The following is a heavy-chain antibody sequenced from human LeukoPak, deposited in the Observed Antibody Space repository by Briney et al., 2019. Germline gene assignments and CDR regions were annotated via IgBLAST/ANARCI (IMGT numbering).Heavy chain of an antibody. V-gene: IGHV4-30-2*01. CDR3: AWSLRFLESPPVG. J-gene: IGHJ4*02. CDR1: GGSISSGGYY. CDR2: IYHSGST. D-gene: IGHD3-3*01. Sequence: NPSETLSLTCTVSGGSISSGGYYWSWIRQPPGKGLEWIGYIYHSGSTYYNPSLKSRVTISVDRSKNQFSLKLSSVTAADTAVYYCAWSLRFLESPPVGWGQGTLVTVSS.